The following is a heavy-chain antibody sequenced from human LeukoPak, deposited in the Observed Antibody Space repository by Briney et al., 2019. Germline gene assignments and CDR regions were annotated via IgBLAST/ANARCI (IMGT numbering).Heavy chain of an antibody. D-gene: IGHD2-2*03. J-gene: IGHJ3*02. V-gene: IGHV4-30-4*08. CDR1: GGSISNGDYY. Sequence: SSETLSLTCTVSGGSISNGDYYWSWIRQPPGKGLEWIGYIYYSGSTYYNPSLKSRVTISVDTSKNQFSLKLSSVTAADTAVYYCARVPRPGYCSSTSCYPDAFDIWGQGTMVTVSS. CDR2: IYYSGST. CDR3: ARVPRPGYCSSTSCYPDAFDI.